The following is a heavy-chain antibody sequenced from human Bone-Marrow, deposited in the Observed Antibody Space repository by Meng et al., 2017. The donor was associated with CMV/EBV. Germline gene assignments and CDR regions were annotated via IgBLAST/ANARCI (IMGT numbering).Heavy chain of an antibody. D-gene: IGHD5-24*01. Sequence: GESLKISCAASGFTFSSYSMNWVRQAPGKGLEWVSSISSSSSYIYYADSVKGRFTISRDNSKNTLYLQMNSLRAEDTAVYYCARAQTDGYSSFDYWGQGTRVTVYS. CDR1: GFTFSSYS. CDR2: ISSSSSYI. J-gene: IGHJ4*02. V-gene: IGHV3-21*04. CDR3: ARAQTDGYSSFDY.